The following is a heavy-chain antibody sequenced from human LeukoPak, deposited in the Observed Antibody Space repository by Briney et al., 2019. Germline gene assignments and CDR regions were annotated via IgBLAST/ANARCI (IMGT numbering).Heavy chain of an antibody. CDR1: GYTFTSYG. J-gene: IGHJ4*02. Sequence: ASVKVSCKASGYTFTSYGISWVREAPGQGLEWMGWISAYNGNTNYAQKLQGRVTMTTDTSTSTAYMELRSLRSDDTAVYYCATFPRTTAAEILGYFDYWGQGTLVTVSS. CDR2: ISAYNGNT. D-gene: IGHD6-13*01. CDR3: ATFPRTTAAEILGYFDY. V-gene: IGHV1-18*01.